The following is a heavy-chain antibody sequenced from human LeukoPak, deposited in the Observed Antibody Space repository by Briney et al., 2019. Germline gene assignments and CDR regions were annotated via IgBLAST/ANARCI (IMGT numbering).Heavy chain of an antibody. CDR3: AKSAVDALLTD. Sequence: GGSLRLSCAAAGFTFSTSDMSWVRQTPGEGLEWVSGITESGGTTYYADSVRGRFTTSRDNSKNTMYLQMNSLRGDDTAVYYCAKSAVDALLTDWGRGTLVTVSS. V-gene: IGHV3-23*01. D-gene: IGHD3-9*01. J-gene: IGHJ4*02. CDR1: GFTFSTSD. CDR2: ITESGGTT.